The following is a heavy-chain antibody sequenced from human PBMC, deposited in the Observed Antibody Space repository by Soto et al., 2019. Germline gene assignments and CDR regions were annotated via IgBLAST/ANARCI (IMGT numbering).Heavy chain of an antibody. Sequence: EVQLVQSGAEVKKPGESLKISCKGSGYSFTSYWIGWVRQMPGKGLEWMGIIYPGDSDTGYSPAFQGQVTIAADKSISTGDLQWFSLKASDTALYYCARRRTYYYDGSGYLRTDSAPDYWGQGTLVTVS. V-gene: IGHV5-51*01. CDR1: GYSFTSYW. CDR2: IYPGDSDT. J-gene: IGHJ4*02. D-gene: IGHD3-22*01. CDR3: ARRRTYYYDGSGYLRTDSAPDY.